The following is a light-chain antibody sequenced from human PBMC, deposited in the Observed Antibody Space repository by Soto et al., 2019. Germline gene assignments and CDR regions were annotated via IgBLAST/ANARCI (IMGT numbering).Light chain of an antibody. V-gene: IGKV3-20*01. Sequence: EIVLTQSPGTLSLSPGERATLSCRASQRVSSSYLAWYQQNRGKAPRLLIYGASSRAPGIPDRFGGSGSGTDFTLTISRLEPEDFAVYYCQQYGSSRWTFGQGTKVDIK. CDR2: GAS. CDR3: QQYGSSRWT. CDR1: QRVSSSY. J-gene: IGKJ1*01.